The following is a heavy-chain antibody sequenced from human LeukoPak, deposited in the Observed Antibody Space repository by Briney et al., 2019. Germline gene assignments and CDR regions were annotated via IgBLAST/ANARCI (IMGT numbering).Heavy chain of an antibody. CDR2: ISASGGTT. Sequence: GASLRLSCAASGFTFAMTWVRQAPGKGLEWVSAISASGGTTYYADSVKGRFTISRDNSKNTLFLRMNSLRAEDTAVYFCANLYGDSSNGMDVWGQGTTVTVSS. CDR1: GFTFA. J-gene: IGHJ6*02. D-gene: IGHD4-17*01. CDR3: ANLYGDSSNGMDV. V-gene: IGHV3-23*01.